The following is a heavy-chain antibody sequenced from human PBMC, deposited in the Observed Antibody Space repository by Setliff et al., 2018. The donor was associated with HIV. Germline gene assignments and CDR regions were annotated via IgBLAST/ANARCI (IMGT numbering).Heavy chain of an antibody. J-gene: IGHJ6*03. D-gene: IGHD6-19*01. Sequence: ASVKVSCKASGCTFTSYYIHWVRQAPGQGLEWMGVIHPSGGSTSYAQSFQDRVTMTRDTSTSTVYMELSSLRSEDTAVYYCARNPEMAALNYFYYYMDVWGKGTTVTVSS. CDR1: GCTFTSYY. CDR3: ARNPEMAALNYFYYYMDV. CDR2: IHPSGGST. V-gene: IGHV1-46*01.